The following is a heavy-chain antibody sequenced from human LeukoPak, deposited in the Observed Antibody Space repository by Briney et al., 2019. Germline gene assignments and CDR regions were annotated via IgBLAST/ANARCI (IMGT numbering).Heavy chain of an antibody. D-gene: IGHD6-19*01. Sequence: GASVKVSCKASGYTFTSYDIHWVRQATGQGLEWMGWMNPNSGNTGYAQKFQGRVTMTRNTSISTAYMELSSLRSEDTAVYYCARVGSNSGWSFYYYYYYMDVWGKGTTVTVSS. J-gene: IGHJ6*03. V-gene: IGHV1-8*01. CDR2: MNPNSGNT. CDR1: GYTFTSYD. CDR3: ARVGSNSGWSFYYYYYYMDV.